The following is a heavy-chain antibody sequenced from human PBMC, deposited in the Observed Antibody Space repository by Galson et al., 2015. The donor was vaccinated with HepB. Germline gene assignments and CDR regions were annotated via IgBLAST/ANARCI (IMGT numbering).Heavy chain of an antibody. Sequence: SLRLSCAASGFTFSKYGMHWVRQAPGKGLEWVAIISNDGSTQYYGDSVKGRFTISRDNSKDTLDLQIDSLRAEDTAVYYCAKDITRGGGGELLSSYWGQGTLVTVSS. CDR3: AKDITRGGGGELLSSY. CDR2: ISNDGSTQ. J-gene: IGHJ4*02. CDR1: GFTFSKYG. V-gene: IGHV3-30*18. D-gene: IGHD1-26*01.